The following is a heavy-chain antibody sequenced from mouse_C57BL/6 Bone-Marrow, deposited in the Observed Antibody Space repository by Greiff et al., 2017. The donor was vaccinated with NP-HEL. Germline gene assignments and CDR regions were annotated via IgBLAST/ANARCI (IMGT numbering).Heavy chain of an antibody. J-gene: IGHJ3*01. Sequence: QVQLQQSGAELVRPGTSVKVSCKASGYAFTNYLIEWVKQRPGQGLEWIGYINPSSGYTKYNQKFKDKATLTADKSSSTAYMQLSSLTYEDSAVYYCARSGGSSPAWFAYWGQGTLVTVSA. V-gene: IGHV1-7*01. CDR3: ARSGGSSPAWFAY. CDR1: GYAFTNYL. CDR2: INPSSGYT. D-gene: IGHD1-1*01.